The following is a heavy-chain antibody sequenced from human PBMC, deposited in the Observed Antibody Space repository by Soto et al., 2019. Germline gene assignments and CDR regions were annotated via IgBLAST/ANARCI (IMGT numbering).Heavy chain of an antibody. V-gene: IGHV3-21*01. CDR1: GFTFSSYS. J-gene: IGHJ4*02. D-gene: IGHD5-18*01. CDR2: ISSSSSYI. Sequence: EVQLVESGGGQVKPGGSLRLSCAASGFTFSSYSMNWVRQAPGKGLEWVSSISSSSSYIYYADSVKGRFTISRDNAKNSLELQMTSLRAEDTAVYYCARDQPGYSYGYGLGYWGQGTLVTVSS. CDR3: ARDQPGYSYGYGLGY.